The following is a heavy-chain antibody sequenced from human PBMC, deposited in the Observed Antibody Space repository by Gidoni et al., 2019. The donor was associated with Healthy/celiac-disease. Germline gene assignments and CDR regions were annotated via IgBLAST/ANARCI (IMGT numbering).Heavy chain of an antibody. Sequence: QVQLVQSGAEVKKPGASVKVSCKVSGYTLTELSMHWGRQAPGKGLEWMGGFEPEDGETIYAQKFKGRVTMTEDTATATAYMELSSLRSEDTAVYYCATVSVVAATSNWFAPWGQGTLVTVSS. CDR3: ATVSVVAATSNWFAP. CDR2: FEPEDGET. D-gene: IGHD2-15*01. J-gene: IGHJ5*02. V-gene: IGHV1-24*01. CDR1: GYTLTELS.